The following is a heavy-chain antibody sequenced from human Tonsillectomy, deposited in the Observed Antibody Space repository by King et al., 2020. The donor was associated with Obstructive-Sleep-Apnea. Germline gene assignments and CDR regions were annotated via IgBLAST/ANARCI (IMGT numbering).Heavy chain of an antibody. V-gene: IGHV4-59*01. D-gene: IGHD5-12*01. CDR1: GGSISSYY. J-gene: IGHJ6*01. CDR3: ERDTWIKAGPYYYYHYDMDV. CDR2: IYYSGST. Sequence: VQLQESGPGLVKPSETLSLTCTVSGGSISSYYWSWIRQPPGKGLEWIGYIYYSGSTNYNPSLKSRVTLSVDPSKNQFSLKRSSVTAADTAVYYCERDTWIKAGPYYYYHYDMDVWGQGTTVTVSS.